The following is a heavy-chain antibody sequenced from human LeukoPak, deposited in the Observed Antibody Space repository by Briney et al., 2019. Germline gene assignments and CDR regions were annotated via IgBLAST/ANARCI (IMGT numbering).Heavy chain of an antibody. J-gene: IGHJ5*02. CDR3: HTEGS. Sequence: GGSLRLSCAPSGFTFNNAWMRWLRQSPGRGLEWVERITSKADEGTIDYAAPVKGRFTISREDSQNTLYLQMNSLRTEDTAQYYCHTEGSWGEGTLVTVSS. CDR1: GFTFNNAW. V-gene: IGHV3-15*01. CDR2: ITSKADEGTI.